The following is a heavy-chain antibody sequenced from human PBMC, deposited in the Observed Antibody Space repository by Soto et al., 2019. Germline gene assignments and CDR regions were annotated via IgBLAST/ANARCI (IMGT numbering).Heavy chain of an antibody. CDR1: GYTFTHYA. D-gene: IGHD3-10*01. CDR2: INAANGNT. J-gene: IGHJ4*02. Sequence: QVQVVQSGAEVKRPGASVKVSCKASGYTFTHYAIHWVRQAPGQRPELMGWINAANGNTKYSQTFQGRVTITRDTSATTAYMELSSLSSEDTAVYYCATQDFESGRSHLDYWGQGTLVTVSS. V-gene: IGHV1-3*01. CDR3: ATQDFESGRSHLDY.